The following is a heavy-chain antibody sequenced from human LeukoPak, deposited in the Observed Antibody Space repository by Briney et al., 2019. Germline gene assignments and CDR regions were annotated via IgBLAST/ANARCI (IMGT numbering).Heavy chain of an antibody. V-gene: IGHV4-31*03. Sequence: PSETLSLTCTVSGASFNSDDQYWNWIRQSPGKGLEWIGSIHTSGMLYNNPCLESRVTMSRDTSKNQFSLNLSSVTAADTAVYFCSRGLDSRKLGYWGQGILVTVSS. D-gene: IGHD3-22*01. J-gene: IGHJ4*02. CDR3: SRGLDSRKLGY. CDR2: IHTSGML. CDR1: GASFNSDDQY.